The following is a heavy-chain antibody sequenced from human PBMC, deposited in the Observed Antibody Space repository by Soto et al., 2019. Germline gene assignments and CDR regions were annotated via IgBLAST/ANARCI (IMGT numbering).Heavy chain of an antibody. CDR2: IWYDGSKK. Sequence: QVQLVESGGGVVQPGRSLRLSCVASGFTFSNHAMHWVRQAPGKGLEWVAVIWYDGSKKYYADSVKGRFTVARDDSKNTLSLQMNSLRVEDTAVYYCARDPGYSNYDFDYWGQGTLVTVSP. J-gene: IGHJ4*02. D-gene: IGHD5-12*01. V-gene: IGHV3-33*01. CDR1: GFTFSNHA. CDR3: ARDPGYSNYDFDY.